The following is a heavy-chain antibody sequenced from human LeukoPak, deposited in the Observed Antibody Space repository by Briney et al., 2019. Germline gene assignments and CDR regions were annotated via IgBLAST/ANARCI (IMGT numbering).Heavy chain of an antibody. Sequence: GGSLRLSCAASGFTFSSYAMSWVRQAPGKGLEWVSGVSGSGDSTYYADSARGRFTVSRDSAKNTLYLQMNSLRAEDTAVYYWAKVNGHSGYDYDYWGQGTLVTVSS. D-gene: IGHD5-12*01. CDR2: VSGSGDST. CDR3: AKVNGHSGYDYDY. CDR1: GFTFSSYA. V-gene: IGHV3-23*01. J-gene: IGHJ4*02.